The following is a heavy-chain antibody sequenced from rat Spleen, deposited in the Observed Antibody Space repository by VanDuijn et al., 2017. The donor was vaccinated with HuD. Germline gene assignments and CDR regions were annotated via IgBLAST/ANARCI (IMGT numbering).Heavy chain of an antibody. CDR1: GFTFSNYD. CDR2: ISPSGGST. Sequence: EVQLVESGGGLVQPGRSLKLSCAASGFTFSNYDMAWVRQAPTKGLEWVASISPSGGSTYYRDSVKGRFTVSRDNAKSTLYLQMDSLRAKDTATYYCARNGYNFDYWGQGGMVTVSA. V-gene: IGHV5-25*01. D-gene: IGHD1-9*01. CDR3: ARNGYNFDY. J-gene: IGHJ2*01.